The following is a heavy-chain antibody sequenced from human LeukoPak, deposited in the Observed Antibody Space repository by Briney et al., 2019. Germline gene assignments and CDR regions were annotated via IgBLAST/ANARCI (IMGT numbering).Heavy chain of an antibody. V-gene: IGHV3-7*01. CDR3: VREGPPQGRPWSGWYPFDF. Sequence: PGGSLRLSCAASGFTFSSYWMTWVRQAPGKGLEWVANISGDGSKRFYVGYLKGRFTISRDNAKNSLYLQMNSLRVDDTAVYYCVREGPPQGRPWSGWYPFDFWGQGILVTVSS. CDR1: GFTFSSYW. CDR2: ISGDGSKR. J-gene: IGHJ4*02. D-gene: IGHD3-3*01.